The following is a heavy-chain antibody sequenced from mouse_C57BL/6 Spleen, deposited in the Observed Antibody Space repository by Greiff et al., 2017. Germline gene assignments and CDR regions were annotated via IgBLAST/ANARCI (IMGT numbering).Heavy chain of an antibody. D-gene: IGHD1-1*01. CDR3: ARGIYYGSSHYYAMDY. J-gene: IGHJ4*01. Sequence: QVQLQQSGAELVKPGASVKMSCKASGYTFTTYPIEWMKQNHGKSLEWIGNFHPYNDDTKYNEKFKGKATLTVEKSSSTVYLELSRLTSDDSAVYYCARGIYYGSSHYYAMDYWGQGTSVTVSS. CDR1: GYTFTTYP. CDR2: FHPYNDDT. V-gene: IGHV1-47*01.